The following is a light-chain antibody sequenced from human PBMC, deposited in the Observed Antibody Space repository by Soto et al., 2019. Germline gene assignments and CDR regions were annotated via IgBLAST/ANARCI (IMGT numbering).Light chain of an antibody. CDR2: DAS. CDR3: QQRSNWPPIT. J-gene: IGKJ5*01. Sequence: EVVLTQSPVTLSLSPGERATLSCRASQTVKKFLAWYHQKPGQPPRLLIYDASNRATGIPDRFSGSGSGTDFTLTVSSLEPEDSGVYFCQQRSNWPPITFGQGTRLEIK. CDR1: QTVKKF. V-gene: IGKV3-11*01.